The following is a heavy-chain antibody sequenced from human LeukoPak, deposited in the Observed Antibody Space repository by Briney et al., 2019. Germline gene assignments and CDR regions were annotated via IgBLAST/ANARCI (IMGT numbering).Heavy chain of an antibody. J-gene: IGHJ6*03. V-gene: IGHV3-30*02. D-gene: IGHD2-15*01. CDR1: GFTFSSYG. Sequence: GGSLRLSCAASGFTFSSYGMHWVRQAPGKGLEWVAFIRYDGSNKYYADSVKGRFTVSRDNSKNTLYLQMNSLRSEDTAVYYCARGDCSGGSCYGWRYYYYYYYMDVWGKGTTVTISS. CDR3: ARGDCSGGSCYGWRYYYYYYYMDV. CDR2: IRYDGSNK.